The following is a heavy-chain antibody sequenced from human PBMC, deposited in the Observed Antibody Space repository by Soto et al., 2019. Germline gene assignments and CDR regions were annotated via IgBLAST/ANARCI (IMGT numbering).Heavy chain of an antibody. V-gene: IGHV3-48*02. CDR2: ISSSSSTI. J-gene: IGHJ6*02. CDR1: GFTLSSYS. CDR3: ARDNPRSSGWDV. Sequence: EVQLVESGGGLVQPGGSLRLSCEASGFTLSSYSMNWARQAPGQGLEWVSYISSSSSTIYYVDSVTGRFTISRDNAKNSLYLQMNRLRDEDTAVYYCARDNPRSSGWDVWGQGTTVTVSS.